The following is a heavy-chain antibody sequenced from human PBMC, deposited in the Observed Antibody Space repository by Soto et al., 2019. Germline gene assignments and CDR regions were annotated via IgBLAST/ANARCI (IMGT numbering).Heavy chain of an antibody. V-gene: IGHV1-2*04. CDR3: ARGPMGGSSSSQYGMDV. Sequence: QVQLVQSGAEVKKPGASVKVSCKASGYTFTGYYMHWVRQAPGQGLEWMGWINPNSGGTNYAQKFQGWVTMTRDTSISTAYMELSRLRSDDTAVYYCARGPMGGSSSSQYGMDVWGQGTTVTVSS. D-gene: IGHD6-6*01. CDR1: GYTFTGYY. J-gene: IGHJ6*02. CDR2: INPNSGGT.